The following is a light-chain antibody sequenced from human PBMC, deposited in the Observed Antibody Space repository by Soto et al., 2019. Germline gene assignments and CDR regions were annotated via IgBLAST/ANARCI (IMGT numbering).Light chain of an antibody. CDR3: QQSYSTRQWT. CDR2: AAS. Sequence: DIQMTQSPSSLSASVGDRVTITCRASQSISSYLNWYQQNPGKAPKLLIYAASSLQSGVLSRFSGSGSGTDFTLTISILQPEDFATYYCQQSYSTRQWTFGQGTKVDIK. CDR1: QSISSY. V-gene: IGKV1-39*01. J-gene: IGKJ1*01.